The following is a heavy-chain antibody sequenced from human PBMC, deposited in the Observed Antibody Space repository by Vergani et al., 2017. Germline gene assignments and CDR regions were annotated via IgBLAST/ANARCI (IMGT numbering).Heavy chain of an antibody. CDR1: GYTFTGNY. V-gene: IGHV1-2*02. D-gene: IGHD6-19*01. J-gene: IGHJ4*02. Sequence: QVQLVQSGAEVKKPGASVKVSCKASGYTFTGNYLHWVRQAPGQGLEWMGWINPKSGGANYAQKLQGKVTMTRDTSISTAYIELSRLRSDDTAVYYCARVYNTGWYYRSATDYWGQGTLVTVSS. CDR2: INPKSGGA. CDR3: ARVYNTGWYYRSATDY.